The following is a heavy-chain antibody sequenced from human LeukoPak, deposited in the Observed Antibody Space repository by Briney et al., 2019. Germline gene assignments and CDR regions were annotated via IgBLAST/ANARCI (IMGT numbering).Heavy chain of an antibody. CDR2: INPNSGGT. D-gene: IGHD2-2*01. Sequence: GASVKVSCKASGYTFTGYYMHWVRQAPGQGLEWMGWINPNSGGTNYAQKFQGRVTMTRDTSISTAYTELSRLRSDDTAVYYCAREYCSSTSCLDDPWGPGTLVTVSS. CDR1: GYTFTGYY. J-gene: IGHJ5*02. CDR3: AREYCSSTSCLDDP. V-gene: IGHV1-2*02.